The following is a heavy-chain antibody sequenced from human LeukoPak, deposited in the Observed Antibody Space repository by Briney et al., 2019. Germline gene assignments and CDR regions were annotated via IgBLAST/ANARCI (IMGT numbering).Heavy chain of an antibody. J-gene: IGHJ4*02. CDR2: IYTSGST. V-gene: IGHV4-4*07. CDR1: GGSIGTNY. CDR3: ARDSVSRGFDY. D-gene: IGHD3-10*01. Sequence: SETLSLTCTVSGGSIGTNYWSWIRQSPGKGLEWIGRIYTSGSTNYNPSLQSRVTMSVDTSKNQFSLKLSSVTAADTAMYFCARDSVSRGFDYWGQGTLVTVSS.